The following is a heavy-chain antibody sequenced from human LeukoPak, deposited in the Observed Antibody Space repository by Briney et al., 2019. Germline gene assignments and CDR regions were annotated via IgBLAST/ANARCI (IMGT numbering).Heavy chain of an antibody. Sequence: SQTLSLTCTVSGGSISSGGYYWSWIRQHPGKGLEWIGYIYYSGSTYYNPSLKSRVTISVDTSKKQISLKLNSVTAADTAVYYCARDYYGSGSYWTWGRGTLVTVSS. V-gene: IGHV4-30-4*08. CDR2: IYYSGST. CDR3: ARDYYGSGSYWT. CDR1: GGSISSGGYY. D-gene: IGHD3-10*01. J-gene: IGHJ4*02.